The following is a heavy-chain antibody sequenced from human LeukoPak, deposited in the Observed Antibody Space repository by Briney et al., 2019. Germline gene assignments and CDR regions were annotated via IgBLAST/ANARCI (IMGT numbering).Heavy chain of an antibody. V-gene: IGHV4-34*01. D-gene: IGHD2-8*01. CDR1: GGSFNGYY. J-gene: IGHJ4*02. CDR3: AREWQYQFDS. CDR2: INHSGST. Sequence: PSETLSLTCAVYGGSFNGYYWSWIRQPPGKGLEWIGEINHSGSTNYNPSLKSRVTISVDTSKNQFSLKVTSVTAADTAVYYCAREWQYQFDSWGQGSLVTVSS.